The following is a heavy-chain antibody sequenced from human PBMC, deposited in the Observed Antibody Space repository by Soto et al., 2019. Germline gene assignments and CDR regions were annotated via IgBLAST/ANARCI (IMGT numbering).Heavy chain of an antibody. CDR3: AKTLDDYGDPKYYYYYYMDV. J-gene: IGHJ6*03. CDR2: ISCGGGST. Sequence: GGSLRLSCAASGVTFRSYGMDWVRKAPGKGLEWVAVISCGGGSTYYADSVKGRFTISRDNSKNTLYLQMNSLRAEDTAVYYCAKTLDDYGDPKYYYYYYMDVWGKGTTVTVSS. D-gene: IGHD4-17*01. CDR1: GVTFRSYG. V-gene: IGHV3-23*03.